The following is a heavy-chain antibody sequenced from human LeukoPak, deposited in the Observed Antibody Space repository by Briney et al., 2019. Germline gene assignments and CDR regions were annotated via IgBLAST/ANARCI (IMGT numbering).Heavy chain of an antibody. J-gene: IGHJ6*02. D-gene: IGHD6-6*01. CDR1: GFTFSSYS. CDR2: NSSSSSYI. Sequence: PGGSLRLSCAASGFTFSSYSMNWVRQAPGKALECVLYNSSSSSYIYYAHSVKGRFTISRDNAKNSLYLQMNSLRAEDTAVYYCAREAAARPLYYYGMDVWGQGTTVTVSS. V-gene: IGHV3-21*01. CDR3: AREAAARPLYYYGMDV.